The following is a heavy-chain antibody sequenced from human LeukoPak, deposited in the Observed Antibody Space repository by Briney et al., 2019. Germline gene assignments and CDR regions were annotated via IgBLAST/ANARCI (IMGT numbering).Heavy chain of an antibody. CDR1: GYTFTGYY. D-gene: IGHD1-26*01. Sequence: ASVKVSCKASGYTFTGYYMHWVRQAPGLGLEWMGWINPKSGGTNYAQKFQGRVTMTRDTSISTAYMELSRLRSDDTAVYYCAKDSGSYVPFYYMDVWGKGTTVTISS. V-gene: IGHV1-2*02. J-gene: IGHJ6*03. CDR2: INPKSGGT. CDR3: AKDSGSYVPFYYMDV.